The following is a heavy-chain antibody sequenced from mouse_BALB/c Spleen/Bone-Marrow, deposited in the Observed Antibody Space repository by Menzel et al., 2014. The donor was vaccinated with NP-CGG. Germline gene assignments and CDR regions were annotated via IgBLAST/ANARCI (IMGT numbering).Heavy chain of an antibody. D-gene: IGHD3-3*01. V-gene: IGHV5-12*02. J-gene: IGHJ4*01. CDR3: ARRGWFYAMDY. CDR2: ISNGGGST. Sequence: EVQGVESGGGLVQPGGSLKLSCATSGFTLSDYYMYWVRQTPEKRLEWVAYISNGGGSTYYPDTVKGRFTISRDNAKNTLYLQMSRLKSEDTAMYYCARRGWFYAMDYWGQGTSVTVSS. CDR1: GFTLSDYY.